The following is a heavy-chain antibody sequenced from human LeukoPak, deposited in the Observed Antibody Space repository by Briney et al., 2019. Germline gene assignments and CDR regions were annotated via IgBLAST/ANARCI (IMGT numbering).Heavy chain of an antibody. CDR1: GFTVSSNY. CDR3: ARDGIFSYAFDI. D-gene: IGHD3-3*01. V-gene: IGHV3-66*02. J-gene: IGHJ3*02. CDR2: IYSGGST. Sequence: GGSLRLSCAASGFTVSSNYMSWVRQAPGKGLEWVSIIYSGGSTYYADSVKGRFTISRGNSKNTLYLQMNSLRAEDTAVYYCARDGIFSYAFDIWGQGTMVTVSS.